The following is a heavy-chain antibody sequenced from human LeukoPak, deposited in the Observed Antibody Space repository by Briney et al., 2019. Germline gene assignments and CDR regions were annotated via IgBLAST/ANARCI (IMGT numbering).Heavy chain of an antibody. V-gene: IGHV3-23*01. CDR1: GGSISSSTYY. J-gene: IGHJ6*03. Sequence: ETLSLTCTVSGGSISSSTYYWGWVRQAPGKGLEWVSVISGSGGATYYADSVQGRFTISRDNSKNTLSLQMNSLRAEDTAVYYCAKAPVGLYFYYYMDVWGKGTTVTISS. D-gene: IGHD2-2*01. CDR2: ISGSGGAT. CDR3: AKAPVGLYFYYYMDV.